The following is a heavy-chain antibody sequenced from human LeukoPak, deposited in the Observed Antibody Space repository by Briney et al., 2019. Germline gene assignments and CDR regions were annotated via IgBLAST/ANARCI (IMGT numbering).Heavy chain of an antibody. CDR2: IYYSGST. CDR1: GGSISSYY. CDR3: ARGNGRDTSFDY. V-gene: IGHV4-59*01. J-gene: IGHJ4*02. Sequence: SETLSLTCTVSGGSISSYYWSWIRQPPGKGLERIGYIYYSGSTNYNPSLKSRVTISLGTSKNQFSLKLSSVAAADTAVYYCARGNGRDTSFDYWGQGTLVIVSS. D-gene: IGHD5-18*01.